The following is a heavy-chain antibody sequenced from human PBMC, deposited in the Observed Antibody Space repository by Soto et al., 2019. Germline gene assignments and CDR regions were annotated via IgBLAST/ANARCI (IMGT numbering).Heavy chain of an antibody. CDR3: ARNRRGGGYYFDS. V-gene: IGHV3-21*01. CDR2: ISSSSSYI. Sequence: GGSLRLSCAASGFTFSSYSMNWVRQAPGKGLEWVSSISSSSSYIYYADSVKGRFTISRDNAKNSLYLQMNSLRAEDTAVYYCARNRRGGGYYFDSWGQGTLVTVSS. J-gene: IGHJ4*02. CDR1: GFTFSSYS.